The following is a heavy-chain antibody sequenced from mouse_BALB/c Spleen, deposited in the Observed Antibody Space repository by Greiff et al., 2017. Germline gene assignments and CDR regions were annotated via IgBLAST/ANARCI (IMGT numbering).Heavy chain of an antibody. D-gene: IGHD4-1*01. CDR1: GYSITSDYA. Sequence: EVKLQESGPGLVKPSQSLSLTCTVTGYSITSDYAWNWIRQFPGNKLEWMGYISYSGSTSYNPSLKSRISITRDTSKNQFFLQLNSVTTEDTATYYCARWEVHWYFDVWGAGTTVTVSS. CDR3: ARWEVHWYFDV. V-gene: IGHV3-2*02. J-gene: IGHJ1*01. CDR2: ISYSGST.